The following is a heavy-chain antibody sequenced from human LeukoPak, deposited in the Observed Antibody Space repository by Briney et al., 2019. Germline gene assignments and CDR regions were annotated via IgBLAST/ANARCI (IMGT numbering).Heavy chain of an antibody. Sequence: GGSLRLSCAASGFTFSSYTMSWVRQAPGKGLEWVSAISGSGGSTHYADSVKGRFTISRDNSKNTLYLQMNSLRAEDTAVYYCAKDGIAAAGLPVGYMDVWGKGTTVTVSS. J-gene: IGHJ6*03. CDR2: ISGSGGST. CDR3: AKDGIAAAGLPVGYMDV. CDR1: GFTFSSYT. D-gene: IGHD6-13*01. V-gene: IGHV3-23*01.